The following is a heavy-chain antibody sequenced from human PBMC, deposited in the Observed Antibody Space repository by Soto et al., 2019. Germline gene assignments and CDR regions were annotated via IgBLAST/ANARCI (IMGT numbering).Heavy chain of an antibody. J-gene: IGHJ6*02. D-gene: IGHD2-15*01. CDR3: ARYTYLVDYSGMAV. CDR1: GGSSISSSYY. V-gene: IGHV4-39*01. Sequence: ASETLSLTCTVAGGSSISSSYYWGLIRQPPGKGLEWIGSIYYSGSTYYNPSLKSRVTISVDTSKNQFSLKLSSVTAADTAVYYCARYTYLVDYSGMAVWGHGTTVTVSS. CDR2: IYYSGST.